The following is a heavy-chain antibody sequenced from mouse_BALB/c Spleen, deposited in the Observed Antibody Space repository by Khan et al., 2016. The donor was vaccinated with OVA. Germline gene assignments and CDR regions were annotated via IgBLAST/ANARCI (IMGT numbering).Heavy chain of an antibody. CDR2: ISSGSTTI. CDR1: GFTFSGFG. D-gene: IGHD2-3*01. J-gene: IGHJ4*01. V-gene: IGHV5-17*02. Sequence: EVELVESGGNLVQPGGSRKLSCAASGFTFSGFGMHWVRQAPEKGLEWVAYISSGSTTIYYADTVKGRFTISRDNPKNTLFLQMTSLRSEDTVMDYCARWRSFDGYYGGAMDDWGQGTSVTGSS. CDR3: ARWRSFDGYYGGAMDD.